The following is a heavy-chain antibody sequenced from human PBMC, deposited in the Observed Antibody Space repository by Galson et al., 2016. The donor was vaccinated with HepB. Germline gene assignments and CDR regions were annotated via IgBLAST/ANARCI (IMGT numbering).Heavy chain of an antibody. V-gene: IGHV3-48*03. J-gene: IGHJ6*02. CDR2: IDSGSTI. D-gene: IGHD4-17*01. Sequence: SLRLSCAASGFTFSHYEMNWVRQAPGKGLEWVSYIDSGSTIYYADSVKGRFTTSSDNAENSLYLQMNSLRAEDTAVYYCVRETTPYGMDVWGQGTTVTVSS. CDR3: VRETTPYGMDV. CDR1: GFTFSHYE.